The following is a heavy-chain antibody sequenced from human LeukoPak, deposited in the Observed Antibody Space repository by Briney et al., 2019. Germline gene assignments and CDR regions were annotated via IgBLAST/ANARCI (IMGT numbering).Heavy chain of an antibody. CDR3: AKDPYYDILTGYSWGLFDY. Sequence: PGGSLRLSCPSSGFTFISYARSSVRQAPGKGLEWVSAISCSGGSTYYADSVKGRFTISRDNSKNTLYLQMNSLRAEDTAVYYCAKDPYYDILTGYSWGLFDYWGQGTLVTVSS. CDR2: ISCSGGST. CDR1: GFTFISYA. J-gene: IGHJ4*02. V-gene: IGHV3-23*01. D-gene: IGHD3-9*01.